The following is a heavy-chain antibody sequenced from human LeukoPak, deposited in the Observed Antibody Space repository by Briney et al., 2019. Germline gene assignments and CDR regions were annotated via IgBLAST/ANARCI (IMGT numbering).Heavy chain of an antibody. V-gene: IGHV3-72*01. CDR3: ARVATPRTDFDF. CDR2: SRNKANRYST. CDR1: GFTFSDHY. J-gene: IGHJ4*02. Sequence: GGSLRLSCAASGFTFSDHYIDWVRQAPGKGLEWVGRSRNKANRYSTEYAASVKGRFTVSRDDSKSSLYLQMNSLNNEDTGVYYCARVATPRTDFDFWGQGTLVTVSS. D-gene: IGHD5-12*01.